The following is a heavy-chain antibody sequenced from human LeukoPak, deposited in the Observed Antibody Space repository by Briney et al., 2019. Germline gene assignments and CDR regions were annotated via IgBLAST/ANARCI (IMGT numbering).Heavy chain of an antibody. CDR3: ARVGRAVAAPFDY. CDR2: INPSGGST. J-gene: IGHJ4*02. D-gene: IGHD6-19*01. CDR1: GYTFTSNY. Sequence: ASVKVSCKAFGYTFTSNYMHWVRQAPGQGLEWMGIINPSGGSTSYAQKFQGRVTMTRDMSTSTVYMELSSLRSEDTAVYYCARVGRAVAAPFDYWGQGTLVTVSS. V-gene: IGHV1-46*01.